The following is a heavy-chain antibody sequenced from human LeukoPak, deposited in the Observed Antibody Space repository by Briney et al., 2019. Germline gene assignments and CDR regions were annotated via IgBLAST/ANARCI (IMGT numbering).Heavy chain of an antibody. CDR2: IYYSGST. J-gene: IGHJ6*03. CDR3: ARLSVIVGSTLEYYYYYMDV. CDR1: GGSISSSSYY. Sequence: KTSETLSLTCTVSGGSISSSSYYWGWIRQPPGKGLEWIGSIYYSGSTYYNPSLKSRVTISADKSKNQVSLKLTSVTAADTAVYYCARLSVIVGSTLEYYYYYMDVWGQGTTVTVSS. D-gene: IGHD1-26*01. V-gene: IGHV4-39*07.